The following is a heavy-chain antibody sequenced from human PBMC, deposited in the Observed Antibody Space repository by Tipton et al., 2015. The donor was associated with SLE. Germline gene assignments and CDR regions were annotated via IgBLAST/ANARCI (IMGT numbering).Heavy chain of an antibody. J-gene: IGHJ6*02. CDR3: TRPLERAFYYYGMVV. CDR2: IYYSGGT. Sequence: TLSLTCTVSGGSISSSTYYWGWIRQPPGNGLEWIGMIYYSGGTYYHPPLKSRVTISVDTSKNHFSLKLSSVTAADTAVYYCTRPLERAFYYYGMVVWGQGATVTVSS. CDR1: GGSISSSTYY. V-gene: IGHV4-39*01. D-gene: IGHD1-26*01.